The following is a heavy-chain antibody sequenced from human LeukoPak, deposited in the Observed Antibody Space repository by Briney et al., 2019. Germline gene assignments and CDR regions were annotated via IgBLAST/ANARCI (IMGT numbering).Heavy chain of an antibody. J-gene: IGHJ5*02. CDR3: ARGTRITIFGVVKPNRFDP. V-gene: IGHV1-8*01. D-gene: IGHD3-3*01. CDR2: MNPNSGNT. Sequence: ASVKVSCKASGYTFTSYDINWVRQATGQGLEWMGWMNPNSGNTGYAQKFQGRVTMTRNTSISTAYMELSSLRSEDTAVYYCARGTRITIFGVVKPNRFDPWGQGTLVTVSS. CDR1: GYTFTSYD.